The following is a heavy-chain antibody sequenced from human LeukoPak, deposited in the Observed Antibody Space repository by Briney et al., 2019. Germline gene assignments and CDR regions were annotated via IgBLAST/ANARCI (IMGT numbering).Heavy chain of an antibody. Sequence: ESGPALVKPTQTLTLTCTCSGFSLRSTGMCVTWIRQPPGKALEWLARIDWDDDKYYRPSLETRLSISKDTSINQVVLTMTNMEPEDTATYYCARIVSIRSATYIEDSWGQGTLVTVSS. D-gene: IGHD2-15*01. V-gene: IGHV2-70*11. CDR1: GFSLRSTGMC. J-gene: IGHJ4*02. CDR2: IDWDDDK. CDR3: ARIVSIRSATYIEDS.